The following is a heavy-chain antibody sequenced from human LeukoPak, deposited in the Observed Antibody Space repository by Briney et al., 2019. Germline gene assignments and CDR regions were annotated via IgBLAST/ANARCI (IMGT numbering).Heavy chain of an antibody. CDR2: ISSSASSI. J-gene: IGHJ4*02. V-gene: IGHV3-48*03. CDR3: ARGDFWSGLNY. CDR1: GFTFSSYE. Sequence: GGSLRLSCATSGFTFSSYEMSWVRQAPGKGLEWVSYISSSASSIYYADSVKGRFTISRDNANTSLYLQMNSLRAEDTAVYYCARGDFWSGLNYWGQGTLVTVSS. D-gene: IGHD3-3*01.